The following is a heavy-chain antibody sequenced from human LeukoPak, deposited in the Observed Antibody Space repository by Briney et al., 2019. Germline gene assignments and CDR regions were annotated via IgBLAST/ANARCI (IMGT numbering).Heavy chain of an antibody. CDR1: GYTFTSYG. Sequence: ASVKVSCKASGYTFTSYGISWVRQAPGQGLEWMEWISAYNGNTNYAQKLQGRVTMTTDTSTSTAYKELRSLRSDDTAVYYCARSYSSSSIGYYYYMDVWGKGTTVTVSS. CDR3: ARSYSSSSIGYYYYMDV. D-gene: IGHD6-13*01. J-gene: IGHJ6*03. V-gene: IGHV1-18*01. CDR2: ISAYNGNT.